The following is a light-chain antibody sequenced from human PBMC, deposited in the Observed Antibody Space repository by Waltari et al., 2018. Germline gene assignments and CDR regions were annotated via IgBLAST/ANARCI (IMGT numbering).Light chain of an antibody. CDR2: DVS. CDR3: SSYISTSTQV. CDR1: SSDVGGYNY. V-gene: IGLV2-14*03. Sequence: QSALTQPASVSGYPGQSITISCTGTSSDVGGYNYVTWYQQNPGKAPKLMIYDVSNRPSGFSSRFSCSKSGNTASLTISGLQAEDESDYYCSSYISTSTQVFVTGTKVTVL. J-gene: IGLJ1*01.